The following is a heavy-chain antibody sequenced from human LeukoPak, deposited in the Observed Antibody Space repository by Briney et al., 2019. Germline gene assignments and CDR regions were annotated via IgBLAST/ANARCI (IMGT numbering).Heavy chain of an antibody. CDR3: ARGEGSGSYLDAFDI. Sequence: SETLSLTCTVPGGSIGSGGYYWNWIRQHPGKGLEWIGYIYYSGNTYYNPSLKSRVTISVDTSKNQFSLNLSSVTAADTAVYSCARGEGSGSYLDAFDIWGQGTMVTVSS. CDR2: IYYSGNT. CDR1: GGSIGSGGYY. J-gene: IGHJ3*02. V-gene: IGHV4-31*03. D-gene: IGHD1-26*01.